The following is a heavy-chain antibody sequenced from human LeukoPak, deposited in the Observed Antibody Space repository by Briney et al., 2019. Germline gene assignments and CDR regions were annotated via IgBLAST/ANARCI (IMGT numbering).Heavy chain of an antibody. CDR1: GVSLSSDSAA. CDR2: TYYRSQWYT. J-gene: IGHJ4*02. Sequence: SQTLSLTCAISGVSLSSDSAAWNSIRQCPSTGLEWLGRTYYRSQWYTDYAGSVQSRIIIIPDTSKNQFSLQLNFVTPEDTAVYYCARARSGSYPDYWGQGTLVTVSS. D-gene: IGHD1-26*01. CDR3: ARARSGSYPDY. V-gene: IGHV6-1*01.